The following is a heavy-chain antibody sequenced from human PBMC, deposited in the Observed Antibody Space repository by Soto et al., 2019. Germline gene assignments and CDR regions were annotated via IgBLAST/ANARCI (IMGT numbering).Heavy chain of an antibody. V-gene: IGHV1-3*01. Sequence: QVQLVQSGAEVKKPGASVKVSCKASGYTFTSYAMHWVRQAPGQRLEWMGWINAGNGNTKYSQKFQGRVTITRDTSASTAYMELSSLRSEDTAVYYRARDRPYSSGWYVLHYWGQGTLVTVSS. D-gene: IGHD6-19*01. CDR3: ARDRPYSSGWYVLHY. CDR2: INAGNGNT. J-gene: IGHJ4*02. CDR1: GYTFTSYA.